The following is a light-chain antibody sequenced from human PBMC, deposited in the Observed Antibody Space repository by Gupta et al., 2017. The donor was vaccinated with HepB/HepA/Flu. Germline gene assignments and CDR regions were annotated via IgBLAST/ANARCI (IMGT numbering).Light chain of an antibody. V-gene: IGLV2-14*03. CDR2: DVS. Sequence: QSALTQPASVSGSPGQSITISCTGTSSDVGGYNYVSWYQQHPGKAPKPMIYDVSNRPSGVSNRFSGSKSGNTASLTISGLQAEDEADYYCSSYTSSSTLLFGGGTKLTVL. CDR3: SSYTSSSTLL. CDR1: SSDVGGYNY. J-gene: IGLJ2*01.